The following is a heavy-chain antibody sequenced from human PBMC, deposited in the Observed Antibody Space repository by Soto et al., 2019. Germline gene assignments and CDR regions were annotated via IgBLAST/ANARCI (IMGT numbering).Heavy chain of an antibody. V-gene: IGHV4-34*01. CDR1: GGSFSGYY. D-gene: IGHD3-3*01. J-gene: IGHJ6*02. Sequence: PSETLSLTCAVYGGSFSGYYWSWIRQPPGKGLEWIGEINHSGSTNYNPSLKSRVTISVDTSKNQFSLKLSSVTAADTAVYYCARYDFWSGLYGMDVWGQGTTVTVSS. CDR2: INHSGST. CDR3: ARYDFWSGLYGMDV.